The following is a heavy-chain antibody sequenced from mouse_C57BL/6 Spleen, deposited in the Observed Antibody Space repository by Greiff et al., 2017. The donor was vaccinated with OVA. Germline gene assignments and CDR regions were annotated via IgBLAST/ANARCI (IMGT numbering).Heavy chain of an antibody. CDR1: GYTFTDYN. V-gene: IGHV1-18*01. D-gene: IGHD1-1*01. Sequence: VQLQQSGPELVKPGASVKIPCKASGYTFTDYNMDWVKQSHGKSLEWIGDINPNNGGTIYNQKFKGKATLTVDKSSSTAYMELRSLTSEDTAVYYCARGIYYGSSSFAYWGQGTLVTVSA. CDR3: ARGIYYGSSSFAY. CDR2: INPNNGGT. J-gene: IGHJ3*01.